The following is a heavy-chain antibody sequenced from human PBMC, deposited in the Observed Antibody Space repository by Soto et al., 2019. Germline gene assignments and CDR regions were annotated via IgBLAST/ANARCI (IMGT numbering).Heavy chain of an antibody. J-gene: IGHJ4*02. Sequence: QVQLRESGPGLVKPSETLSLTCTVSGGSISSYYWSWIRQPPGKGLEWIGYIYYSGSTNYNPSLKSRVTISVDTSKNQYSLKLSSVTAADTAVYYCARENREDYGDYGGLDYWGQGTLVTVSS. CDR1: GGSISSYY. V-gene: IGHV4-59*01. D-gene: IGHD4-17*01. CDR2: IYYSGST. CDR3: ARENREDYGDYGGLDY.